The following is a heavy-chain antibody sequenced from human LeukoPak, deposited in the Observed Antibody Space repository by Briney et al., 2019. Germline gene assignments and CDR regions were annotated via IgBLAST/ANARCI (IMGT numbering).Heavy chain of an antibody. J-gene: IGHJ4*02. CDR3: ARVGSGSDFWSGYYFDY. CDR1: GGSISSGGHY. D-gene: IGHD3-3*01. V-gene: IGHV4-31*03. Sequence: SETLSLTCTVSGGSISSGGHYWSWLRQHPGTGLEWIGYIYYSGSTYYNPSLKSRVTISVDTSKNQFSVKLSSVTAADTAVYYCARVGSGSDFWSGYYFDYWGQGNLVTVSS. CDR2: IYYSGST.